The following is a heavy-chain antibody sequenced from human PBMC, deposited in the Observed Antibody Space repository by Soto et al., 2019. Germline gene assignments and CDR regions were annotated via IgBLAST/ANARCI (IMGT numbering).Heavy chain of an antibody. Sequence: GGSLRLSCATSGSIFSDYYMHWIRQAPGKGLEWISYISGNGRIIQYADSAKGRFTISRDNAQNSLYLQVNSLRAEDTALYFCARDFDADSRTDFDYWGQGTLVTVSS. D-gene: IGHD4-17*01. CDR2: ISGNGRII. J-gene: IGHJ4*02. CDR1: GSIFSDYY. CDR3: ARDFDADSRTDFDY. V-gene: IGHV3-11*01.